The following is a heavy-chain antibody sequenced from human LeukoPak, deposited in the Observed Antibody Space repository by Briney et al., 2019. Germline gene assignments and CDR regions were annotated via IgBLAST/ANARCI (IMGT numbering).Heavy chain of an antibody. J-gene: IGHJ6*03. D-gene: IGHD2-2*02. CDR3: ARGYCSSTSCYTSYYYYMDV. Sequence: GASVKVSCKASGGTFSSYAISWVRQAPGQGLEWMGGIIPIFGTANYAQKIQGRVTITADESTSTAYMELSSLRSEDTAVYYCARGYCSSTSCYTSYYYYMDVWGKGTTVTVSS. V-gene: IGHV1-69*13. CDR2: IIPIFGTA. CDR1: GGTFSSYA.